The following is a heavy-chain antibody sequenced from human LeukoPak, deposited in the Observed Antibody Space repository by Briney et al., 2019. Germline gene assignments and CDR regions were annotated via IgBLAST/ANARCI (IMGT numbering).Heavy chain of an antibody. J-gene: IGHJ6*02. D-gene: IGHD2-2*01. V-gene: IGHV1-46*01. CDR1: GYTFTSYY. CDR2: INPSGGDT. Sequence: GASVNISCKPSGYTFTSYYMHWVRQAPGQGLEWMGIINPSGGDTSYAQKFQGRVTTTRDPSTSTVYMEVVSLRPEDTAVYYCARGCRVVPGVHNVGMTSYYNGMDVWGQGTTVTVSS. CDR3: ARGCRVVPGVHNVGMTSYYNGMDV.